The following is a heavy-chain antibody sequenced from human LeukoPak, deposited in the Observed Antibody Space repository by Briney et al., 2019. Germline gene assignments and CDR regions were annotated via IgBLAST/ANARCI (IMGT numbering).Heavy chain of an antibody. J-gene: IGHJ5*02. CDR3: ARDNSGGETAWWCDP. D-gene: IGHD3-10*01. CDR2: INPSCSST. V-gene: IGHV1-46*01. Sequence: ASVKLSCKASGYTFTSYYMHWVRHPPGQGLEWVGLINPSCSSTSYAQKFQDRLSLTRDMSTSTEYMEQSSLISEDNAVYYCARDNSGGETAWWCDPWGQGTLVTVSS. CDR1: GYTFTSYY.